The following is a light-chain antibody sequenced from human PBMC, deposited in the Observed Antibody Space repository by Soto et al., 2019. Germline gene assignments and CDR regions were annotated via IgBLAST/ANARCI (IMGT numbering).Light chain of an antibody. V-gene: IGLV2-8*01. Sequence: QSVLTQPPSASGSPGQSVTISCTGTSSDVGGYNFVSWYQQHPGRAPKLIIYEVSKRPSGVPDRFSGSKSGNTASLTVSRLQAEDEADYYCNSYVDPNKFVFGTGIKVTVL. J-gene: IGLJ1*01. CDR1: SSDVGGYNF. CDR3: NSYVDPNKFV. CDR2: EVS.